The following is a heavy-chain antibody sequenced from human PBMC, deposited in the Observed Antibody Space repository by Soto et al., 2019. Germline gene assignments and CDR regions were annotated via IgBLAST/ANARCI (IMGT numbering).Heavy chain of an antibody. D-gene: IGHD3-10*01. CDR2: IYYSGST. CDR1: GGSISSYY. J-gene: IGHJ4*01. CDR3: TTDSYITPIIVRFDY. Sequence: SETLSLTCTVSGGSISSYYWSWIRQPPGKGLEWIGYIYYSGSTNYNPSLKSRVTISVDTSKNQFSLKLSSVTAADTAMYYCTTDSYITPIIVRFDYWGHGTLVTVSS. V-gene: IGHV4-59*12.